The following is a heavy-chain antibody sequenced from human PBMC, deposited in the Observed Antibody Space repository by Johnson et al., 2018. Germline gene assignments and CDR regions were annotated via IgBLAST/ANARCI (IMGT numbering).Heavy chain of an antibody. V-gene: IGHV3-48*01. D-gene: IGHD4-17*01. CDR3: ARDQNLDDYGDYRAYYYMDV. Sequence: VQLVQSGGGLVQPGGSLRLSCAASGFTFSSYSMNWVRQAPGKGLEWVSYISSSSSTIYYADSVQGRFTISRDNAKNSLYLQMNSLRAEDTAVYYCARDQNLDDYGDYRAYYYMDVWGKGTTVTVSS. J-gene: IGHJ6*03. CDR2: ISSSSSTI. CDR1: GFTFSSYS.